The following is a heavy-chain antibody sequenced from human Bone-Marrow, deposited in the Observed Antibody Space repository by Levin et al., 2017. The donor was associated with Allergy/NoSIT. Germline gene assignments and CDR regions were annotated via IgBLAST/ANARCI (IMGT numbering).Heavy chain of an antibody. CDR3: ALITSGFSYYFDY. CDR2: IYYSGNT. Sequence: PSETLSLTCTVSGGSISSYYWSWIRQPPGKGLEWIGYIYYSGNTNYNPSLKSRVTISLDTSKNQFSLKLRSVTAADTAVYYCALITSGFSYYFDYWGQGFLVTVSS. D-gene: IGHD3-3*01. V-gene: IGHV4-59*08. CDR1: GGSISSYY. J-gene: IGHJ4*02.